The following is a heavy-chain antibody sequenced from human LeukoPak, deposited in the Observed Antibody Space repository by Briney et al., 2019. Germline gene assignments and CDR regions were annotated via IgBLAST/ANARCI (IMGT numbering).Heavy chain of an antibody. CDR2: IIPIFGTA. V-gene: IGHV1-69*05. J-gene: IGHJ3*02. CDR1: GGTFSSYA. D-gene: IGHD2-15*01. CDR3: AREGVRRGSNIVVVVAARPGAFDI. Sequence: SVKVSCKASGGTFSSYAISWVRQAPGQGLEWMGRIIPIFGTANYAQKFQGRVTTTTDESTSTAYMELSSLRSEDTAVYYCAREGVRRGSNIVVVVAARPGAFDIWGQGTMVTVSS.